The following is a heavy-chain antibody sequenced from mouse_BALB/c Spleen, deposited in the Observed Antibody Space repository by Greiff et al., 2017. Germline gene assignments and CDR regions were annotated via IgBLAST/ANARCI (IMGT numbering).Heavy chain of an antibody. CDR1: GYSFTSYW. J-gene: IGHJ2*01. CDR3: TRRYRYDGYYFDY. V-gene: IGHV1-5*01. D-gene: IGHD2-14*01. CDR2: IYPGNSDT. Sequence: EVQLQQSGTVLARPGASVKMSCKASGYSFTSYWMHWVKQRPGQGLEWIGAIYPGNSDTSYNQKFKGKAKLTAVTSASTAYMQLSSLTSEDSAVYYCTRRYRYDGYYFDYWGQGTTLTVSS.